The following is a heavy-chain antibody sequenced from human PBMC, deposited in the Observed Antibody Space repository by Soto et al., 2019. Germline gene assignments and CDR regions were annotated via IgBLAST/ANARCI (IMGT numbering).Heavy chain of an antibody. CDR3: AKTYDYGDYGIGFNDY. V-gene: IGHV3-23*01. CDR2: ISGSGGST. D-gene: IGHD4-17*01. CDR1: GFTFSSYA. Sequence: GGSLRLSCAASGFTFSSYAMSWVRQAPGKGLEWVSAISGSGGSTYYADSVKGRFTISRDNSKNTLYLQMNSLRAEDMAVYYCAKTYDYGDYGIGFNDYWGQGTLVTVSS. J-gene: IGHJ4*02.